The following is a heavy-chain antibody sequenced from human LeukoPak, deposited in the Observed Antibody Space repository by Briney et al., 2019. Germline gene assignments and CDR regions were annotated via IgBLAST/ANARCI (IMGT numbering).Heavy chain of an antibody. CDR2: IKSDGSST. D-gene: IGHD5-18*01. CDR3: ARSEDTAMAPFDY. CDR1: GLTVSSYW. J-gene: IGHJ4*02. V-gene: IGHV3-74*01. Sequence: PGGSLRLSCATSGLTVSSYWMHWVRQAPGKGQVSVTDIKSDGSSTTYADSVKGRFTISRDNDKNTLYLQMNSLRAEDTAVYYCARSEDTAMAPFDYWGQGTLVTVPS.